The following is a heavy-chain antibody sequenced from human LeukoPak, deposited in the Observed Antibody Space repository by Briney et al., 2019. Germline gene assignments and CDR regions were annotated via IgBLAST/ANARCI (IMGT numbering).Heavy chain of an antibody. J-gene: IGHJ4*02. CDR1: GFTFSTYA. CDR2: ISASGAST. CDR3: ARESSEAVAG. D-gene: IGHD6-19*01. Sequence: GGSLRLSCAASGFTFSTYAMSWVRQAPGKGLEWVSAISASGASTYYADSVKGRFTISREHSTNTLYLQMNSLRAEDTAVYYCARESSEAVAGWGQGTLVTVSS. V-gene: IGHV3-23*01.